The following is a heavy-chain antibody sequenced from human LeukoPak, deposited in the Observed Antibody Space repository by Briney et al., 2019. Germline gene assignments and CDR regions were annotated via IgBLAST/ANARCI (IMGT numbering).Heavy chain of an antibody. CDR3: ASSRVYGSHDY. CDR1: GFTFSSYP. Sequence: GGSLRLSCTASGFTFSSYPMYWVRQAPGKVLEWVSAISGDGKNTYYAASMKGRFTLSRDNSKDTLYLQMNSLRAEDTAVYYCASSRVYGSHDYWGQGTLVTVSS. D-gene: IGHD3-10*01. V-gene: IGHV3-23*01. CDR2: ISGDGKNT. J-gene: IGHJ4*02.